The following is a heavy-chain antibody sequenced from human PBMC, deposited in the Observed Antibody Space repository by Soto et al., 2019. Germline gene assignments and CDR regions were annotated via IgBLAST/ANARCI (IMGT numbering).Heavy chain of an antibody. J-gene: IGHJ5*02. CDR2: IYHGST. Sequence: SETLSLTSTVSGGSISSGGYSWSGIRQPPGKGLEWIGYIYHGSTYYNPSLKSRVTISVDRSKNQFSPKLSSVTAADTAVYYCARITYCGGDCYRGFDPWGQGTLVTVSS. D-gene: IGHD2-21*02. V-gene: IGHV4-30-2*01. CDR1: GGSISSGGYS. CDR3: ARITYCGGDCYRGFDP.